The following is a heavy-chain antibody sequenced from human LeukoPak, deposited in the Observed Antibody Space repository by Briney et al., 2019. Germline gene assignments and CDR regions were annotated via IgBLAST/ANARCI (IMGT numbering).Heavy chain of an antibody. J-gene: IGHJ4*02. V-gene: IGHV3-23*01. Sequence: GGSLRLSCAASGFIFSNYSMSRVRQVPGRGLEWVSPISSRGDSTYVADSVKGRFTISRDNSKNSHYLQMNNVRAEDTAVYYCVKGPRPDITVAHTVENWGQGTLVTVSS. CDR1: GFIFSNYS. CDR2: ISSRGDST. D-gene: IGHD6-19*01. CDR3: VKGPRPDITVAHTVEN.